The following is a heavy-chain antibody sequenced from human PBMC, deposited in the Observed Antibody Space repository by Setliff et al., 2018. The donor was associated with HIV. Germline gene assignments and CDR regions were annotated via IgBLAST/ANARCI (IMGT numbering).Heavy chain of an antibody. D-gene: IGHD6-6*01. CDR2: ISSYNGNT. Sequence: ASVKVSCKASGYTFTSYGITWVRQAPGQGLEWMGWISSYNGNTDYAQKLQGRVTMTTHTSTTTAYMELRSLRSDDTAVYYCTRGLYSSSSRGAFDIWGQGTMVTVSS. CDR3: TRGLYSSSSRGAFDI. V-gene: IGHV1-18*01. CDR1: GYTFTSYG. J-gene: IGHJ3*02.